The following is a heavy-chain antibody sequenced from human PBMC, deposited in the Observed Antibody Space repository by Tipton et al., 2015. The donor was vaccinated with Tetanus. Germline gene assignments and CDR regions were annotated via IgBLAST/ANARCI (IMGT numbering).Heavy chain of an antibody. J-gene: IGHJ6*02. CDR1: GGSFSDYV. D-gene: IGHD6-25*01. CDR3: ARMQRYGMDV. Sequence: TLSLTCAVYGGSFSDYVWSWIRQPPEKGLEWIGEINHSGSTNYNLSLKSRVTISVDTSENQFSLTLSSVTAADTAVYYCARMQRYGMDVWGHGTTVTVSS. CDR2: INHSGST. V-gene: IGHV4-34*01.